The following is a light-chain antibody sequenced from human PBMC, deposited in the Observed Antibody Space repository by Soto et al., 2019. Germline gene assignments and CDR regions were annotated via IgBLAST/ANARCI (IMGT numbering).Light chain of an antibody. CDR2: AVS. V-gene: IGLV2-14*03. Sequence: QSALTQPASVSGSPGQSITISCTGTSSDVGDHNSVSWYQQQPGKAPKLMIYAVSNRPSGVSNRFSGSKSGNTASLTISGLQAEDAADYYCGSYTTSITVIFGGGTKVTVL. J-gene: IGLJ2*01. CDR3: GSYTTSITVI. CDR1: SSDVGDHNS.